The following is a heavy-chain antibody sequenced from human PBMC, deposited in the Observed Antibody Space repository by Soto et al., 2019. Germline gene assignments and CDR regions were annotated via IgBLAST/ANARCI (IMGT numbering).Heavy chain of an antibody. J-gene: IGHJ5*02. Sequence: QVRLVEAGGGVVQPGRSLRLSCEASGFTFSSYGIHWVRQAPGKGLEWVAVIWYDGSNKYYADSVKGRFSISRDNSKNTLYLLMNSLWVGVTVVYYCGGGHGVVTTMVWFDPWGQGTLVTVSS. D-gene: IGHD3-22*01. CDR3: GGGHGVVTTMVWFDP. CDR1: GFTFSSYG. CDR2: IWYDGSNK. V-gene: IGHV3-33*01.